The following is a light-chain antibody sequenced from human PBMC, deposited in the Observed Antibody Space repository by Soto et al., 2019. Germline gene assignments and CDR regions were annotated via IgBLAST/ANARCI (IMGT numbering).Light chain of an antibody. CDR2: DAS. V-gene: IGKV3-11*01. CDR1: QIVSNY. Sequence: EVVLTHSPATLSLSPGERATLSCRASQIVSNYVAWYQQRPGQAPRLLIYDASKRATGIPARFSGSGSGTDFTLTISSLEPEDFAVYYCQQRSNWPRTFGQGTNVETK. J-gene: IGKJ1*01. CDR3: QQRSNWPRT.